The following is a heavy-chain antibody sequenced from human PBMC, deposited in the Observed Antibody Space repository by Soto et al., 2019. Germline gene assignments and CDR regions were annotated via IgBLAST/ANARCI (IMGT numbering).Heavy chain of an antibody. CDR2: ISSNGDDI. V-gene: IGHV3-21*01. Sequence: GGSLRLSCIASRFTFSKYDMNWVRQAPGRGLEWVSSISSNGDDIDYADSVKGRFTISRDNANNSLSLQMNSLRAEDTAVYYCAAGYQLLIIAWGQGTLVTVSS. CDR3: AAGYQLLIIA. CDR1: RFTFSKYD. D-gene: IGHD3-9*01. J-gene: IGHJ5*02.